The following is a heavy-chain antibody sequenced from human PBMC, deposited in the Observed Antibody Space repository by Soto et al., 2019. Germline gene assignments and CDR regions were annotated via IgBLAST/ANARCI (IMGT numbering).Heavy chain of an antibody. CDR2: FDPEDGET. Sequence: ASVKVSFKVSGYTLTELSMHWVRQAPGKGLEWMGGFDPEDGETIYAQKFQGRVTMTEDTSTDTAYMELSSLRSEDTAVYYCATIDYDYVWGSYRPPRCWFDPWGQGTLVTVS. CDR1: GYTLTELS. CDR3: ATIDYDYVWGSYRPPRCWFDP. V-gene: IGHV1-24*01. J-gene: IGHJ5*02. D-gene: IGHD3-16*02.